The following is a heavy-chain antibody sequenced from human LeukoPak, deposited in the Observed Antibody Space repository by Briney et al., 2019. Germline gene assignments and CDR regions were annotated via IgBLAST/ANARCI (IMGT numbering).Heavy chain of an antibody. Sequence: ASVTVSCKASGYTFTGYYMHWVRQAPGQGLEWMGWINPNSGGTNYAQKFQGRVTMTRDTSISTAYMELSRLRSDDTAVYYCARVDYYDSSGYYRFDYWGQGTLVTVSS. CDR2: INPNSGGT. J-gene: IGHJ4*02. CDR1: GYTFTGYY. CDR3: ARVDYYDSSGYYRFDY. D-gene: IGHD3-22*01. V-gene: IGHV1-2*02.